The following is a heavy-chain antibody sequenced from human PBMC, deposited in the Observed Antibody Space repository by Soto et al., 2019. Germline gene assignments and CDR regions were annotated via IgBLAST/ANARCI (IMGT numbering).Heavy chain of an antibody. CDR2: IYYSGST. D-gene: IGHD3-22*01. V-gene: IGHV4-61*01. CDR1: GGSVTSGSYY. Sequence: QVQLQESGPGLVKPSETLSLTCTVSGGSVTSGSYYWSWIRQPPGKGLEWIGHIYYSGSTGYNPSLKSRVTLTVDMSKNQFSLKLSSVTAADTAVYYCARDLAYYYDSSDYQAAFDIWGQGTMVTVSS. CDR3: ARDLAYYYDSSDYQAAFDI. J-gene: IGHJ3*02.